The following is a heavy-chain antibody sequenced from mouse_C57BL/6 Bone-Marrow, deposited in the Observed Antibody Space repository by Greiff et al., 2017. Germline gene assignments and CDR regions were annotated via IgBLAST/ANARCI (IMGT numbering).Heavy chain of an antibody. CDR1: GFTFSDFY. Sequence: EVQVVESGGGLVQSGRSLRLSCATSGFTFSDFYMEWVRQAPGKGLEWIAASRNKANDYTTEYSASVKGRFIVSRDTSQSILYLQMNALRAEDTAIYYCARDPYYSNYEGAMDYWGQGTSVTVSS. CDR2: SRNKANDYTT. D-gene: IGHD2-5*01. J-gene: IGHJ4*01. V-gene: IGHV7-1*01. CDR3: ARDPYYSNYEGAMDY.